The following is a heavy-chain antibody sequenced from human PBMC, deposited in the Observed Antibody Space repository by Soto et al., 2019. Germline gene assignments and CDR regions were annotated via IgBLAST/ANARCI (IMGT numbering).Heavy chain of an antibody. J-gene: IGHJ6*02. CDR3: ARGDQLLAYYYYGMDV. V-gene: IGHV1-2*04. CDR1: GYTFTGYY. Sequence: ASVKVSCKASGYTFTGYYMHWVRQAPGQGLEWMGWINPNSGGTNYAQKFQGWVTMTRDTSISTAYMELSRLRSDDTAVYYCARGDQLLAYYYYGMDVWGQGTTVTVS. CDR2: INPNSGGT. D-gene: IGHD2-2*01.